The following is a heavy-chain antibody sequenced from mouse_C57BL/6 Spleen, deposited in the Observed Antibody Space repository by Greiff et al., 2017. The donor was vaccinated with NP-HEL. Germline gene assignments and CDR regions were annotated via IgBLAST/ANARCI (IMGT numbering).Heavy chain of an antibody. V-gene: IGHV14-1*01. J-gene: IGHJ4*01. Sequence: EVQRVESGAELVRPGASVKLSCTASGFNIKDYYMHWVKQRPEQGLEWIGRIDPEDGDTEYAPKFQGKATMTADTSSNTAYLQLSSLTSEDTAVYYCTTEYYGSSYDYYAMDYWGQGTSVTVSS. D-gene: IGHD1-1*01. CDR3: TTEYYGSSYDYYAMDY. CDR1: GFNIKDYY. CDR2: IDPEDGDT.